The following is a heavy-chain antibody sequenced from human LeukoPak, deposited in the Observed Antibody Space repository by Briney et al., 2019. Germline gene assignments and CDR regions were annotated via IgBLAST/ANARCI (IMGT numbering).Heavy chain of an antibody. Sequence: SETLSLTCTVSGGSISSYYWSWIRQPAGKGLEWIGRIYTSGSTNYNPSLKGRVTISVDKSKNQFSLKLSSVTAADTAVYYCASARWSGPFYYYMDVWGKGTTVTVSS. D-gene: IGHD3-3*01. CDR1: GGSISSYY. CDR2: IYTSGST. V-gene: IGHV4-4*07. CDR3: ASARWSGPFYYYMDV. J-gene: IGHJ6*03.